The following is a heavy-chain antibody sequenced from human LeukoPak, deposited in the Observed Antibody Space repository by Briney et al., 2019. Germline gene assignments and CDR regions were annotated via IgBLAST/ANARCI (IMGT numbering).Heavy chain of an antibody. CDR3: ARGPSGYHNT. CDR2: ISSDGGST. J-gene: IGHJ4*02. D-gene: IGHD5-12*01. V-gene: IGHV3-64*01. Sequence: GGSLRLSCAASGFTCSSYTMHWVRQAPGKGLEYVAAISSDGGSTYYANSVKGRFTISRDNSKNTLYLHVGSLRTEDMAVYYCARGPSGYHNTGGQGTQVTVSS. CDR1: GFTCSSYT.